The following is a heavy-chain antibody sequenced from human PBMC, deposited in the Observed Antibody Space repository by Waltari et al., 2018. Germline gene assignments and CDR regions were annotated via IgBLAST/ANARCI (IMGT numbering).Heavy chain of an antibody. J-gene: IGHJ4*02. CDR3: ARPPHTTTLGGTVGD. Sequence: LVQAGAGVPPRPPPPNASPAASGAACIHAWTRWSPEAWVRQAAGQGLEWMGWINAKKGGTNHAHRLQGRVAMPRDSSTGTAYMGLGRVTSDDAAVFYCARPPHTTTLGGTVGDWGQGTLVTVSS. CDR1: GAACIHAW. CDR2: INAKKGGT. V-gene: IGHV1-2*02. D-gene: IGHD4-17*01.